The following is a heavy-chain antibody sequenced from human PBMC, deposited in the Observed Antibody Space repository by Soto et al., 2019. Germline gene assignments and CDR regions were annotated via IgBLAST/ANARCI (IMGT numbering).Heavy chain of an antibody. J-gene: IGHJ6*02. CDR1: GYTFSDYW. CDR2: IYPDDSDL. V-gene: IGHV5-51*01. D-gene: IGHD3-22*01. CDR3: ARRGDRSGYSVLADGMDI. Sequence: GESLNISCRGSGYTFSDYWIAWVRQMPGKGLEWMGIIYPDDSDLRYSPSFQDQVTYSVDKSINTAYLQWSSLKASDTAIYYCARRGDRSGYSVLADGMDIWGQGTTVTVSS.